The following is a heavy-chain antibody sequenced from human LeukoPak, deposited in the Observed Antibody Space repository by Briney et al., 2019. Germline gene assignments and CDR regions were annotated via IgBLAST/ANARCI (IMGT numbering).Heavy chain of an antibody. J-gene: IGHJ6*03. D-gene: IGHD3-10*01. CDR3: ARGVTVRGVLRLTFGFNDYYYMDV. V-gene: IGHV4-34*01. CDR2: INLGGRT. Sequence: SETLSLTCDVSGGSFSDHFWNWIRQPPGKGLEWLGEINLGGRTNFHPTLRSRLTISLDTSKSQFSLKLTSVSAADTAVYYCARGVTVRGVLRLTFGFNDYYYMDVWGKGTAVTVSS. CDR1: GGSFSDHF.